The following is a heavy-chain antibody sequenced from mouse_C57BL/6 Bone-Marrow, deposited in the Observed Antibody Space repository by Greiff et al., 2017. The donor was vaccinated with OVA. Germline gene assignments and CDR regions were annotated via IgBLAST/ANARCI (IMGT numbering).Heavy chain of an antibody. CDR2: ISSGSSTI. D-gene: IGHD3-2*02. CDR1: GFTFSDYG. J-gene: IGHJ4*01. CDR3: ARFPTAQGSMDY. V-gene: IGHV5-17*01. Sequence: EVNVVESGGGLVKPGGSLKLSCAASGFTFSDYGMHWVRQAPEKGLEWVAYISSGSSTIYYADTVKGRFTISRDNAKNTLFLQMTSLRSEDTAMYYCARFPTAQGSMDYWGQGTSVTVSS.